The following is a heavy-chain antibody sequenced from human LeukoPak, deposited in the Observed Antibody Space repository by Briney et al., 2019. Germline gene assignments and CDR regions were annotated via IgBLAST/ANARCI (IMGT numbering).Heavy chain of an antibody. V-gene: IGHV3-48*01. J-gene: IGHJ4*02. D-gene: IGHD5-18*01. CDR2: ISSSSNTI. CDR3: ARAYNYGVTYFDY. CDR1: GFTFSTYS. Sequence: GGSLRLSCAASGFTFSTYSMAWVRQAPGKGLEGVSYISSSSNTIYYADSVKGRFTISRDNAKNSLYLQMNSLRAEDTAVYYCARAYNYGVTYFDYWGQGTLVTVSS.